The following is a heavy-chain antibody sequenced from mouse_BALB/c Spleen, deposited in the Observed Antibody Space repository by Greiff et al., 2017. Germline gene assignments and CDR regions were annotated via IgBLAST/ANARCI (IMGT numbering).Heavy chain of an antibody. CDR2: ISNLAYSI. V-gene: IGHV5-15*02. Sequence: DVMLVESGGGLVQPGGSRKLSCAASGFTFSDYGMAWVRQAPGKGPEWVAFISNLAYSIYYADTVTGRFTISRENAKNTLYLEMSSLRSEDTAMYYCAREAALYAMDYWGQGTSVTVSS. J-gene: IGHJ4*01. CDR1: GFTFSDYG. CDR3: AREAALYAMDY.